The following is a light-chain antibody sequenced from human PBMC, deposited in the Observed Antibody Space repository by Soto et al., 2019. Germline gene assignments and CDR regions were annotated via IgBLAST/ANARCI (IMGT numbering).Light chain of an antibody. V-gene: IGKV3-20*01. CDR3: QQYGRSPWT. Sequence: EIVLTQSPGTLSLSPWARATLSCSTSQSVSSSYLAWYQQKHGQAPRLLIYGASSRDTGIPDRFSGSGSGTDFSLTISRLEPEDFAVYYCQQYGRSPWTFGQGTKVDIK. J-gene: IGKJ1*01. CDR2: GAS. CDR1: QSVSSSY.